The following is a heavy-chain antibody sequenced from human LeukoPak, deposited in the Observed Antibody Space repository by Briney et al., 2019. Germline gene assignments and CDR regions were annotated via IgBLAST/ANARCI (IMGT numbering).Heavy chain of an antibody. CDR3: AKKGFRYDSSGYPDY. J-gene: IGHJ4*02. V-gene: IGHV3-23*01. Sequence: GGTLRLSCVASGFTFRNYGMNWVRQAPGKGLEWVSGISPGGDTPYYADSVKGRFTISRDNSKNTLYLQMNSLRAEDTAVYYCAKKGFRYDSSGYPDYWGQGTLVTVSS. CDR1: GFTFRNYG. D-gene: IGHD3-22*01. CDR2: ISPGGDTP.